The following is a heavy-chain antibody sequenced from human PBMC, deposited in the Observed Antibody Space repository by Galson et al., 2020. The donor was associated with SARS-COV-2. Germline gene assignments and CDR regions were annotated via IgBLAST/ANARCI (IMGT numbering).Heavy chain of an antibody. Sequence: GGSLRLSCAASGFTFSSYSMNWVRQAPGKGLEWVSSISSSSSYIYYADSVKGRFTISRDNAKNSLYLQMNSLRAEDTAVYYCARDGGIVDTANFDYWGQGTLVTVSS. CDR2: ISSSSSYI. V-gene: IGHV3-21*01. CDR1: GFTFSSYS. J-gene: IGHJ4*02. CDR3: ARDGGIVDTANFDY. D-gene: IGHD5-18*01.